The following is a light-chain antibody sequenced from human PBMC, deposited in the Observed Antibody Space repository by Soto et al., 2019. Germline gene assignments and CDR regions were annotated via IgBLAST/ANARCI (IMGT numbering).Light chain of an antibody. CDR1: RGISSY. V-gene: IGKV1-9*01. CDR2: SAS. CDR3: QQLNSYPQT. J-gene: IGKJ5*01. Sequence: IQLTQSPSSLSASVGERVTMTCQASRGISSYLAWNQQKPGKPPKLLVYSASTLQSGVPSRFSGSGSGPDFTLTISSLQPEDSATYFCQQLNSYPQTFGQGTRLEIK.